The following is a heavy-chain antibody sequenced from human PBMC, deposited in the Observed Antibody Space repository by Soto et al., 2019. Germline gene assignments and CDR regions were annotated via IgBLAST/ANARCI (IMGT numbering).Heavy chain of an antibody. J-gene: IGHJ6*02. V-gene: IGHV1-18*01. CDR2: ISTYTGNT. CDR1: GYTFTSYG. Sequence: ASVKVSCKASGYTFTSYGISGVRQAPGQGLEWMGWISTYTGNTNYAQKLQGRVTMTTDTSTSTAYMELRSLRSDDTAVYYCARGYYYGSGRPTPGGMDVWGQGTTVTVSS. D-gene: IGHD3-10*01. CDR3: ARGYYYGSGRPTPGGMDV.